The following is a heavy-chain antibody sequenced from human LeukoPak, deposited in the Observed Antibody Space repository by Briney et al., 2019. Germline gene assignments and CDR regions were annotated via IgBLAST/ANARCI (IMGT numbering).Heavy chain of an antibody. CDR3: ARGHYESSGYYFDY. CDR2: MNPNSGNT. J-gene: IGHJ4*02. CDR1: GYTFTSYD. V-gene: IGHV1-8*01. Sequence: ASVKVSCKASGYTFTSYDISWVRQATGQGLEWMGRMNPNSGNTVYAQKFQGRVTKTRNTSISTAYMDLSSLRSEDTAVHYCARGHYESSGYYFDYWGQGTLVTVSS. D-gene: IGHD3-22*01.